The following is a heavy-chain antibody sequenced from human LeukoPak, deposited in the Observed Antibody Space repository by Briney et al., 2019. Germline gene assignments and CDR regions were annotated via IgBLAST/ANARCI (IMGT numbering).Heavy chain of an antibody. CDR1: DDSISDYY. V-gene: IGHV4-39*01. D-gene: IGHD1-26*01. Sequence: PSETLSLTCTVSDDSISDYYWGWIRQPPGKGLEWIGSIYYSGSTYYNPSLKSRVTISVDTSKNQFSLKLSSVTAADTAVYYCARSERGSYDRWYFDLWGRGTLVTVSS. CDR2: IYYSGST. J-gene: IGHJ2*01. CDR3: ARSERGSYDRWYFDL.